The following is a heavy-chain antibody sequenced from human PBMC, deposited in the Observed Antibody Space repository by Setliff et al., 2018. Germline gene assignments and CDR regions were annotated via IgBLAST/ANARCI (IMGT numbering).Heavy chain of an antibody. V-gene: IGHV1-46*01. CDR1: GYTFTSHY. Sequence: ASVKVSCKASGYTFTSHYMHWVRQAPGLGLGWMGTINPGSGRTSYAQKFQGRVTMTRDTSTSTVYMDMSSLRSEDTAVYYCARDVFPYHYEGAFDIWGQGTMVTVSS. D-gene: IGHD3-22*01. CDR3: ARDVFPYHYEGAFDI. CDR2: INPGSGRT. J-gene: IGHJ3*02.